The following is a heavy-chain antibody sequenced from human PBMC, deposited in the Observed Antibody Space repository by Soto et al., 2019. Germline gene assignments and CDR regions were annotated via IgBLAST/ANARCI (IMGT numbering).Heavy chain of an antibody. Sequence: PGGSLRLSCAASGFTFSSYWMSWVRQAPGKGLEWVANIKQDGSEKYYVDSVKGRFTISRDNAKNSLYLQMNSLRAEDTAVYYCAKPRNSSPGNYYYGMDVWGQGTTVTV. CDR1: GFTFSSYW. CDR3: AKPRNSSPGNYYYGMDV. CDR2: IKQDGSEK. J-gene: IGHJ6*02. D-gene: IGHD6-13*01. V-gene: IGHV3-7*03.